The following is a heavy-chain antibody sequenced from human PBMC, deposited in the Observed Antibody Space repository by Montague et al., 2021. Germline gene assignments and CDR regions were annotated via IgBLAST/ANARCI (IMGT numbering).Heavy chain of an antibody. J-gene: IGHJ4*01. CDR1: GFTFSNFW. CDR2: IVGDGHYK. Sequence: SLRLSRAASGFTFSNFWMHWVRQAPGKGLVWVSRIVGDGHYKNYADSVQGRFTISRDNAENTLYLQMDGLRVGDTAVYYCVRDGDGFNFDYWGHGTLVTVSS. CDR3: VRDGDGFNFDY. V-gene: IGHV3-74*01. D-gene: IGHD5-24*01.